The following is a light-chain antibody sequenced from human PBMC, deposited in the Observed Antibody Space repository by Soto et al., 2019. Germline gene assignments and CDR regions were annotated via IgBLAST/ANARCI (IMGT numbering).Light chain of an antibody. CDR1: SGHSDYI. V-gene: IGLV4-60*03. J-gene: IGLJ2*01. CDR2: LEGGGRY. Sequence: QSVLTQSSSASASLGSSVKLTCTLSSGHSDYIIAWHQQQLGKTPRYLMKLEGGGRYNKGGGVPDRYSGSTSGSDCYLIISLHQSVGEADYYCKPWKSNTQVLRRGPTHTVL. CDR3: KPWKSNTQV.